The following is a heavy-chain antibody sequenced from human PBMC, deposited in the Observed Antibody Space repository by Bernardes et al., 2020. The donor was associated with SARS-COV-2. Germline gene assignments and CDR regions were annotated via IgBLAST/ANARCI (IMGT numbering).Heavy chain of an antibody. D-gene: IGHD2-8*01. CDR2: INPDSGGT. CDR1: GYTFTGYY. V-gene: IGHV1-2*02. J-gene: IGHJ4*02. Sequence: ASVKVSCKASGYTFTGYYIHWVRQAPGQGLEWMGWINPDSGGTHYAQKFQGRVTLTRDTSISTAYMDLSSLRSDDTAVYYCARDMLEIVLIVYATPGFHYWGQGTLVDVSS. CDR3: ARDMLEIVLIVYATPGFHY.